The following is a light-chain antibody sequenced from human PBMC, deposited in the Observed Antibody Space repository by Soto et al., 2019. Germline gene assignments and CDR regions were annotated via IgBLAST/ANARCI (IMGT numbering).Light chain of an antibody. CDR1: ERISSSD. Sequence: EIVLTQSPGTLSLSPGERATLSCRAGERISSSDLGGERVRSSDLAWYQQKPGQAPRLLIYGASTRATGIPDRFSGSGSGTDFTLTISRLEPEDFAVYYCQQYGSSPYTFGQGTKLEI. CDR3: QQYGSSPYT. CDR2: GAS. J-gene: IGKJ2*01. V-gene: IGKV3-20*01.